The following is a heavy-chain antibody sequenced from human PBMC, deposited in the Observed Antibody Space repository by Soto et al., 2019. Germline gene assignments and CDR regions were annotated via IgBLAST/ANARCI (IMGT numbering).Heavy chain of an antibody. Sequence: PSETLSLTCTVSGGSISSYYWNCFRQPAGKGLEWVGRIYTSGSTNYNPSLKSRVTMSVDTSKNQFSLTLTSVTAADTAVYYCARVKAPIAAAGTKWFDPWGQGTLVTVS. CDR2: IYTSGST. J-gene: IGHJ5*02. CDR1: GGSISSYY. CDR3: ARVKAPIAAAGTKWFDP. V-gene: IGHV4-4*07. D-gene: IGHD6-13*01.